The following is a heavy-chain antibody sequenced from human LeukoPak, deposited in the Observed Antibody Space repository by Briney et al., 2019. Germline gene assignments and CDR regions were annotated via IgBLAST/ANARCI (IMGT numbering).Heavy chain of an antibody. D-gene: IGHD6-13*01. Sequence: ASVKVSCKASGYTFSSYAMQWVRQAAGQRLEWMGWINAGNGNTKYSQKFQGRVSITRDTSANTAYMELSSLRSEDTAVYFCARETISSSWSHHYYGMDVWGQGTTVTVSS. CDR2: INAGNGNT. CDR3: ARETISSSWSHHYYGMDV. J-gene: IGHJ6*02. V-gene: IGHV1-3*01. CDR1: GYTFSSYA.